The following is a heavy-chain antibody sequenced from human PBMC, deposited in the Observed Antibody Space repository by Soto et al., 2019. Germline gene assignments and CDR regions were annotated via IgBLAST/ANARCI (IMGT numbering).Heavy chain of an antibody. CDR2: NIPLFVTA. CDR1: GVTFSSET. Sequence: QGQLVQSGAEVKKPGSSVKVSCNASGVTFSSETISWVRQAPGQGLEWEGGNIPLFVTANYAQKFQGRVTITADESTSTLYIEVSSVRSDDTVVYYCATELSDIPASAFDSWGQGTLVTVSS. J-gene: IGHJ4*02. D-gene: IGHD2-15*01. V-gene: IGHV1-69*01. CDR3: ATELSDIPASAFDS.